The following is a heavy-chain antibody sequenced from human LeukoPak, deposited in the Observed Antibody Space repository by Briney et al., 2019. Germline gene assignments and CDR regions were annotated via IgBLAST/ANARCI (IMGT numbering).Heavy chain of an antibody. Sequence: SETLSLTCTVSGGSISSYYWSWIRQPPGKGLEWIGYIYYSRSTNYNPSLKSRVTISVDTSKNQFSLKLSSVTAADTAVYYCARYYYDFWSGGYYYGMDVWGQGTTVTVSS. CDR3: ARYYYDFWSGGYYYGMDV. D-gene: IGHD3-3*01. J-gene: IGHJ6*02. CDR2: IYYSRST. V-gene: IGHV4-59*08. CDR1: GGSISSYY.